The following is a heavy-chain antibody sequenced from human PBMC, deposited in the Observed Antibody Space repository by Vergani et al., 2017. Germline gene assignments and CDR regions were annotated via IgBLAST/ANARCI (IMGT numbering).Heavy chain of an antibody. CDR1: GGSISSGSYY. CDR3: ARGSFGQLEVNWFDP. J-gene: IGHJ5*02. CDR2: IYYSGST. V-gene: IGHV4-61*02. D-gene: IGHD6-13*01. Sequence: QVQLQESGPGLVKPSQTLSLTCTVSGGSISSGSYYWSWIRQPAGKGLEWIGSIYYSGSTYYNPSLKSRVTISVDTSKNQFSLKLSSVTAADTAVYYCARGSFGQLEVNWFDPWGQGTLVTVSS.